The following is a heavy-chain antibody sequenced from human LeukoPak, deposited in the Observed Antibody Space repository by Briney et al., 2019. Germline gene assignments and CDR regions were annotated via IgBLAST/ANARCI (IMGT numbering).Heavy chain of an antibody. CDR2: ISWNSGSI. CDR1: GFTFDDYA. CDR3: AKGIRAGIAVAGLDY. V-gene: IGHV3-9*01. Sequence: PGRSLRLSCAASGFTFDDYAMHWVRQAPGKGLEWVSGISWNSGSIGYADSVKGRFTISRDNAENSLYLQMNSLRAEDTALYYCAKGIRAGIAVAGLDYWGQGTLVTVSS. J-gene: IGHJ4*02. D-gene: IGHD6-19*01.